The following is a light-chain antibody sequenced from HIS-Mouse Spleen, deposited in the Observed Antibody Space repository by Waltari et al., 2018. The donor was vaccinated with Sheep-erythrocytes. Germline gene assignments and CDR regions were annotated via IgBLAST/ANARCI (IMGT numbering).Light chain of an antibody. Sequence: QSALTQPRSVSGSPGQSVTISCTGTSSDVGGYNYVSWYQQHPGKAPKLMIYDASKRPSGVPYRFPGSKSGNSASLTISGLQAEDEADYCCCSYAGSYTFVVFGGGTKLTVL. CDR1: SSDVGGYNY. CDR2: DAS. J-gene: IGLJ2*01. V-gene: IGLV2-11*01. CDR3: CSYAGSYTFVV.